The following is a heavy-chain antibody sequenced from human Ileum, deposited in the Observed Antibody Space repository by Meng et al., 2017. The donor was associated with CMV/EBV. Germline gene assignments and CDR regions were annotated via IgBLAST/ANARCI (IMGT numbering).Heavy chain of an antibody. CDR1: GYTFTSYD. J-gene: IGHJ4*02. Sequence: ASVTVSCKASGYTFTSYDINWVRQATGQGLEWMGWMNPNSGNTGYAQKFQGRVTMTRNTSISTAYMELSSLRSEDTAVYYCARGFKARDFWSGYYKGSMGYWGQGTLVTVSS. V-gene: IGHV1-8*01. D-gene: IGHD3-3*01. CDR2: MNPNSGNT. CDR3: ARGFKARDFWSGYYKGSMGY.